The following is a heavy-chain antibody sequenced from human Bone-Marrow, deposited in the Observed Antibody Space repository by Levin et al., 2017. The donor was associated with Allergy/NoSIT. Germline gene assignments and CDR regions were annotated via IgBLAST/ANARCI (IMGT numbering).Heavy chain of an antibody. D-gene: IGHD1-14*01. CDR2: MYHSGNS. CDR3: TRRTYGGSPGLDS. J-gene: IGHJ4*02. Sequence: SETLSLTCTVSGGSIYSSHWWTWVRQPPGKGLEWIGEMYHSGNSNYNVSLQSRVTISVDKSKNQFYLNLTSVTAADTAVYFCTRRTYGGSPGLDSWGPGSLVTVSS. CDR1: GGSIYSSHW. V-gene: IGHV4-4*02.